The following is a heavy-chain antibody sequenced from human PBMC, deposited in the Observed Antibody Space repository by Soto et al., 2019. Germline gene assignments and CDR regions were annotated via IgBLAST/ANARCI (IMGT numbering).Heavy chain of an antibody. V-gene: IGHV3-33*01. J-gene: IGHJ6*02. CDR2: IWYDGSNK. CDR3: ARVDAYYYGMDV. CDR1: GFTFSSYG. Sequence: GGSLRLSCAASGFTFSSYGMHWVRQAPGKGLEWVAVIWYDGSNKYYADSVKGRFTISRDNSKNTLYLQMNSLRAEDTAVYYCARVDAYYYGMDVWGQGTTVTVSS.